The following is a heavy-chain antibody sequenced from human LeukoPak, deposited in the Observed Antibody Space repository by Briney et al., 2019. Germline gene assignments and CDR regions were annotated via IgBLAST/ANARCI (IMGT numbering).Heavy chain of an antibody. CDR1: GFTFSSYW. CDR3: ARVRGATENAFDI. J-gene: IGHJ3*02. D-gene: IGHD1-26*01. Sequence: GGSLRLSCAASGFTFSSYWMHWVRQAPGKGLGWVSRINSDGSSTSYADSVKGRFTISRDNAKNTLYLQMNSLSAEDTAVYYCARVRGATENAFDIWGQGTMVTVSS. CDR2: INSDGSST. V-gene: IGHV3-74*01.